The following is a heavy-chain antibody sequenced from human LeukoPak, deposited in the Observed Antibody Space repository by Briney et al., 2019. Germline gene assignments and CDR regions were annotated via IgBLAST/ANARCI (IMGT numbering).Heavy chain of an antibody. CDR2: IRSKANRYAT. Sequence: GGSLRLSCAASGFTFSGSAMPWVRQASGKGLEGVGRIRSKANRYATGYAASVKGRFTISRDDSKNTAYLQMNSLKTEDTAVYYCTRRGYYYMDVWGKGTTVTVSS. CDR3: TRRGYYYMDV. V-gene: IGHV3-73*01. CDR1: GFTFSGSA. J-gene: IGHJ6*03.